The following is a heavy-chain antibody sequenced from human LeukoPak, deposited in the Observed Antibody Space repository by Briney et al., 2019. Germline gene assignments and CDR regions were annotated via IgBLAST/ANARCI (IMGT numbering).Heavy chain of an antibody. V-gene: IGHV3-23*01. J-gene: IGHJ5*02. CDR1: GFTFSNYV. Sequence: GGSLRLSCAASGFTFSNYVMSWVRQAPGQGLEWVSGISASGGGTYYADSVKGRFTISRDNSKNTLYLQMNSLRAEDTAVYYCAKLQRIAAAGEDWFDPWGQGTLVTVSS. D-gene: IGHD6-13*01. CDR2: ISASGGGT. CDR3: AKLQRIAAAGEDWFDP.